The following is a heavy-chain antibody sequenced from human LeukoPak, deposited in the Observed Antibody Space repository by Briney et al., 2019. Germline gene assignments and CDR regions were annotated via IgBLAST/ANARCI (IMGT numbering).Heavy chain of an antibody. J-gene: IGHJ4*02. V-gene: IGHV1-69*05. D-gene: IGHD6-13*01. CDR1: GGTFSSYA. CDR2: IIPIFGTA. CDR3: AVIDSGYSSSWYLN. Sequence: ASVKVSCKASGGTFSSYAISWVRQAPGQGLEWMGGIIPIFGTANYAQKFQGRVTITTDESTSTAYMELSSLRSEDTAVYYCAVIDSGYSSSWYLNWGQGTLVTVSS.